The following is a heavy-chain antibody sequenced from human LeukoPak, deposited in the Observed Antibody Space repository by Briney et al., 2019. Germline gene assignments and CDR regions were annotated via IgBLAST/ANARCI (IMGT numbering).Heavy chain of an antibody. CDR2: IYDSGST. CDR1: GGSTSRYY. D-gene: IGHD6-13*01. J-gene: IGHJ1*01. V-gene: IGHV4-59*08. CDR3: ARLPGIAAV. Sequence: SETLSLTCTVSGGSTSRYYWSWIRQPPGKSLEWIGYIYDSGSTAYNPFLKSRVTISIDTSNNRFSLNLTSVTAPDTAVYYCARLPGIAAVWGQGTLVIVSS.